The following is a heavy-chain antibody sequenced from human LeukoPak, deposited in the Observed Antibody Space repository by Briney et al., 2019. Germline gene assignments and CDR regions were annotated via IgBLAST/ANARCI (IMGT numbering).Heavy chain of an antibody. CDR2: IYYSGST. V-gene: IGHV4-39*01. J-gene: IGHJ4*02. CDR1: GGSISSSSYY. Sequence: SETLSLTCTVSGGSISSSSYYWGWIRQPPGQGLEWIGSIYYSGSTYYNPSLKSRVTISVYTSKNQFSLKLSSVAAADTAVYYCARRGSSSRKYYFDYWGQGTLVTVSS. D-gene: IGHD6-6*01. CDR3: ARRGSSSRKYYFDY.